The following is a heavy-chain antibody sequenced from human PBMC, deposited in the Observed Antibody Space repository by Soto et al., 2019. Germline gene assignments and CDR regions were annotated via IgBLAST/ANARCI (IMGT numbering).Heavy chain of an antibody. D-gene: IGHD6-25*01. CDR1: GGSITSSSHF. J-gene: IGHJ5*02. CDR2: IYFTGNT. V-gene: IGHV4-39*01. Sequence: SETMSLTCSASGGSITSSSHFWGWVRQPPGKGLEWIGTIYFTGNTYYTPSLKSRLTMSIDTSKNEFSLRLNSVTAADTAVYYCAGQTFTIAAASFGRSNWFDPWGPGTLVTVSS. CDR3: AGQTFTIAAASFGRSNWFDP.